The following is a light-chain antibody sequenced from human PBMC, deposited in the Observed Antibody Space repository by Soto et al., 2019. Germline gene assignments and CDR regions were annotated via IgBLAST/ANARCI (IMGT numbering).Light chain of an antibody. Sequence: QSALTQPASVSGSPGQSITISCTGTSSDVGGYNYVSWFQQHPGKAPKLMIYDVSNRPSGVSNRSSGSKSGNTASLTISGLQAEDEADYYCSSYTSSTTEVFGTGTKVTVL. CDR1: SSDVGGYNY. V-gene: IGLV2-14*03. J-gene: IGLJ1*01. CDR3: SSYTSSTTEV. CDR2: DVS.